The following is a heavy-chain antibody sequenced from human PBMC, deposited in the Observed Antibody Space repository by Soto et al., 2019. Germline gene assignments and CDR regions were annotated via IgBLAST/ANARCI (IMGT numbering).Heavy chain of an antibody. D-gene: IGHD6-6*01. Sequence: EVQLVESGGGLVQPGRSLRLSCAASGFTFDDYAMHWVRQAPGKGLEWVSGISWNSGSIGYVDSVKGRFTISRDNAKNSLYLQMNSLRAEDTALYYCAKLAARPRTITAPFDYWGQGTLVTVSS. CDR2: ISWNSGSI. CDR3: AKLAARPRTITAPFDY. V-gene: IGHV3-9*01. J-gene: IGHJ4*02. CDR1: GFTFDDYA.